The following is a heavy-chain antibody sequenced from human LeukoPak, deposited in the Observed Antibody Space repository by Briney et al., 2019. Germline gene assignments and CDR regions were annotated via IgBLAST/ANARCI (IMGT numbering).Heavy chain of an antibody. D-gene: IGHD5-18*01. CDR2: IRFDETEK. CDR3: ARDQGGYSYGAFDY. Sequence: TGGSLRLPCAASGFRFNSHGMHWVRQAPGKGLEWVAFIRFDETEKYYIDSVKGRFSISRDNSKNTVFLQMNSLRAEDTALYYCARDQGGYSYGAFDYWGQGILVTVSP. J-gene: IGHJ4*02. CDR1: GFRFNSHG. V-gene: IGHV3-30*02.